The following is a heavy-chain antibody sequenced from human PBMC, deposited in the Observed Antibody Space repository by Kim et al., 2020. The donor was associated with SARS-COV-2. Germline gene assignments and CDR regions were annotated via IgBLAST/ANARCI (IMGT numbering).Heavy chain of an antibody. CDR1: GYTLTELS. J-gene: IGHJ5*02. V-gene: IGHV1-24*01. Sequence: ASVKVSCKVSGYTLTELSMHWVRQAPGKGLEWMGGFDPEDGETIYAQKFQGRVTMTEDTSTDTAYMELSSLRSEDTAVYYCATGGHSGSYLWFDPWGQGTLVTVSS. CDR2: FDPEDGET. D-gene: IGHD1-26*01. CDR3: ATGGHSGSYLWFDP.